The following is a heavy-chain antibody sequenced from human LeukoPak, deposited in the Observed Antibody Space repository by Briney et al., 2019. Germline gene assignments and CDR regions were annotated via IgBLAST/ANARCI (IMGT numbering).Heavy chain of an antibody. V-gene: IGHV3-7*01. CDR3: ARGLRWCFDY. D-gene: IGHD2-21*01. Sequence: GVTLGLFYAASGFLFSRYWMSWVRQASGKGLEWVANIKQDGSEKYYVDSVKGRFTISRDNAKNTLYLQMNRLRAEDTAVYYWARGLRWCFDYWGQGTLVTVSS. CDR2: IKQDGSEK. J-gene: IGHJ4*02. CDR1: GFLFSRYW.